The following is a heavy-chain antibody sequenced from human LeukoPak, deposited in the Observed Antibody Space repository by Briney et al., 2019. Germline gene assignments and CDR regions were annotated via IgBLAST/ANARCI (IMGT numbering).Heavy chain of an antibody. J-gene: IGHJ4*02. CDR2: IYHSGST. D-gene: IGHD2-15*01. CDR1: GGSISSGGYS. V-gene: IGHV4-30-2*01. CDR3: ARSSAAARVFDY. Sequence: SQTLSLTCAVSGGSISSGGYSWSWIRQPPGKGLEWIGYIYHSGSTYYNPSLKSRVTISVDRSENQFSLKLSSVTAADTAVYYCARSSAAARVFDYWGQGTLVTVSS.